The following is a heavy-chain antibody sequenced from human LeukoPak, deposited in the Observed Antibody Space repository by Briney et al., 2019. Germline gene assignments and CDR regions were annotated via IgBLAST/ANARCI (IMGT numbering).Heavy chain of an antibody. CDR3: ARQSITMIVVVAYFDL. Sequence: PSETLSLTCTVSGGSISSSSYYWGWIRQPPGKGQEWIGSIYYSGSTYYNPSLKSRVTISVDTSKNQFSLKLSSVTAADTAVYYCARQSITMIVVVAYFDLWGRGTLVTVSS. D-gene: IGHD3-22*01. V-gene: IGHV4-39*01. CDR2: IYYSGST. CDR1: GGSISSSSYY. J-gene: IGHJ2*01.